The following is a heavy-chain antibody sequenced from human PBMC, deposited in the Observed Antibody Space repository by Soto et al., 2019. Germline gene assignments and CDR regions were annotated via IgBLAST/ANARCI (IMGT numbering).Heavy chain of an antibody. CDR1: GFTFSSYS. V-gene: IGHV3-48*02. J-gene: IGHJ4*02. D-gene: IGHD3-3*01. Sequence: EVQLVESGGGLVQPEGSLRLSCAASGFTFSSYSMNWVRQAPGKGLEWVSYISSSTSTIYYADSVKGRFTISRDNAKNSLYLQMNSLRDEDTAVYYCARENDDFWSGYYKGEIDYWGQGTLVTVSS. CDR2: ISSSTSTI. CDR3: ARENDDFWSGYYKGEIDY.